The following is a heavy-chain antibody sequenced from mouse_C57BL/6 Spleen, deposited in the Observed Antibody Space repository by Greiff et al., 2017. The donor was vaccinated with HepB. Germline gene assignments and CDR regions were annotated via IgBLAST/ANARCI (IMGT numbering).Heavy chain of an antibody. J-gene: IGHJ3*01. CDR1: GYSITSGYY. V-gene: IGHV3-6*01. CDR3: ARAGPWFAY. D-gene: IGHD3-2*02. Sequence: VQLKESGPGLVKPSQSLSLTCSVTGYSITSGYYWNWIRQFPGNKLEWRGYISYDGSNNYNPSLKNRISITRDTSTNQFFLKLNSVTTEDTATYYCARAGPWFAYWGQGTLVTVSA. CDR2: ISYDGSN.